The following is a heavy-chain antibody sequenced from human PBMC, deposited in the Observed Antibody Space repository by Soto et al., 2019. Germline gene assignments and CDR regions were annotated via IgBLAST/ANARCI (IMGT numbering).Heavy chain of an antibody. CDR2: IIPIFGTA. D-gene: IGHD6-13*01. Sequence: QVQLVQSGAEVKKPGSSVKVSCKASGGTFSSYAISWVRQAPGQGLEWMGGIIPIFGTANYAQKFQGRVTITADESTSTAYMELSSLRSEDTAVYYCARGGVAAAGTNYGMDVWGQGTTVTVSS. CDR3: ARGGVAAAGTNYGMDV. CDR1: GGTFSSYA. J-gene: IGHJ6*02. V-gene: IGHV1-69*12.